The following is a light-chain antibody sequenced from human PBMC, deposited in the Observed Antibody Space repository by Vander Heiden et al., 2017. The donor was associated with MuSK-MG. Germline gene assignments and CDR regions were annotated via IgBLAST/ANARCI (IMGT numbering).Light chain of an antibody. CDR1: QDISIW. CDR2: KAS. Sequence: DIQMTQSPSTLSASVGDRVTITCRASQDISIWVAWYQQKPGKAPNLLIYKASDLESGVPSRFGGSGSGTEFTLTISSLQPDDFATYYCQQENSYPYTFGQGTKLEIK. J-gene: IGKJ2*01. CDR3: QQENSYPYT. V-gene: IGKV1-5*03.